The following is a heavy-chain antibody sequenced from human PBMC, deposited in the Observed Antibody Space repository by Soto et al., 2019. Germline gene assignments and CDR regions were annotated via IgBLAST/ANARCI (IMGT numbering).Heavy chain of an antibody. D-gene: IGHD3-16*01. V-gene: IGHV4-30-4*01. CDR2: IYYSGST. Sequence: PSETLSLTCTVSGGSISSGDYYWSWIRQPPGKGLEWIGYIYYSGSTYYNPSLKSRVTISVDTSKNQFSLKLSSVTAADTAVYYCARGTGSEFEGADFDYWGQGTLVTLSS. CDR3: ARGTGSEFEGADFDY. CDR1: GGSISSGDYY. J-gene: IGHJ4*02.